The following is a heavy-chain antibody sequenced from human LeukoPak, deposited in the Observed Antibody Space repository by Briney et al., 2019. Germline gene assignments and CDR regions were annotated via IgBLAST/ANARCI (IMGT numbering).Heavy chain of an antibody. D-gene: IGHD3-3*01. CDR1: GYTFTGYY. Sequence: GASVKVSCXASGYTFTGYYMHWVRQAPRQGLEWMGRINPNSGGTNYAQKFQGRVTMTRDTSISTAYMELSRLRSDDTAVYYCATLFGVDFDYWGQGTLVTVSS. V-gene: IGHV1-2*06. CDR3: ATLFGVDFDY. J-gene: IGHJ4*02. CDR2: INPNSGGT.